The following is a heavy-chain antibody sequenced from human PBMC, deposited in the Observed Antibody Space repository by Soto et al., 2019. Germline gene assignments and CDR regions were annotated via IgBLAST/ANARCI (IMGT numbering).Heavy chain of an antibody. V-gene: IGHV3-48*02. Sequence: PGGSLRLSCAASGFTFSIYSMNWVRQAPGKGLEWVSYISASSSSIYDADSVKGRFTISRDNAKNSLYLQMKSLRDEDTAVYYCARGSSGWYDYWGQGTQVTVSS. D-gene: IGHD6-19*01. CDR1: GFTFSIYS. CDR2: ISASSSSI. CDR3: ARGSSGWYDY. J-gene: IGHJ4*02.